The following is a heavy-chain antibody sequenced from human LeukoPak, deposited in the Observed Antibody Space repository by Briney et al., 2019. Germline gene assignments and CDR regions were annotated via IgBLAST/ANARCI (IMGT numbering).Heavy chain of an antibody. D-gene: IGHD3-3*01. CDR1: GGSISSGGYY. Sequence: PSETLSLTCTVSGGSISSGGYYWSWIRQPPGKGLEWIGYIYHSGSTYYNPSLKSRVTISVDRSKNQFSLKLSSVTAADTAVYYCASASDYDFWSGYGDGLTARVPIGAFDIWGQGTMVTVSS. V-gene: IGHV4-30-2*01. J-gene: IGHJ3*02. CDR2: IYHSGST. CDR3: ASASDYDFWSGYGDGLTARVPIGAFDI.